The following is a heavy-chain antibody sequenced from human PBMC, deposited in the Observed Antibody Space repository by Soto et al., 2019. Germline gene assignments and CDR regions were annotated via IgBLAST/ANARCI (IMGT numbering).Heavy chain of an antibody. D-gene: IGHD5-12*01. CDR1: GFSLSTSGVG. CDR2: IYSDDDK. CDR3: ALNGDGYKGFKY. J-gene: IGHJ4*02. V-gene: IGHV2-5*02. Sequence: QITLKESGPTLVKPTQTLTLTCTLSGFSLSTSGVGVGWIRQPPGKALEWLALIYSDDDKRYSPFLKSRLTITTNDTKNPVVITLTNTDPVHTATYYSALNGDGYKGFKYWGQGTLVTVS.